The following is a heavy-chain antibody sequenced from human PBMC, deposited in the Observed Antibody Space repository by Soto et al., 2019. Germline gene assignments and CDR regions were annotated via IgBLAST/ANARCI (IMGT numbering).Heavy chain of an antibody. J-gene: IGHJ5*02. D-gene: IGHD3-10*01. V-gene: IGHV1-69*06. Sequence: AVTVSCKASLRTLSSYAISWVRPAPGQGLEWMGGIIPIFGTANYAQKFQGRVTITADKSTSPAYREWSSLGSEDRSLYYCGSSFSMVVNWFDPWGQGTLVTVSS. CDR2: IIPIFGTA. CDR3: GSSFSMVVNWFDP. CDR1: LRTLSSYA.